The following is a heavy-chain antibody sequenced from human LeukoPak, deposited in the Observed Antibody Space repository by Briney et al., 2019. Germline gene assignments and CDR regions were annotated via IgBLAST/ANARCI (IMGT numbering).Heavy chain of an antibody. D-gene: IGHD6-13*01. Sequence: SVKVSCKASGGTFSGYAISWVRQAPGQGLEWMGGIIPIFGTANYAQKFQGRVTITADESTSTAYMELSSLRSEDTAVYYCVSSSWYEGAFDYWGQGTLVTVSS. CDR3: VSSSWYEGAFDY. J-gene: IGHJ4*02. V-gene: IGHV1-69*13. CDR2: IIPIFGTA. CDR1: GGTFSGYA.